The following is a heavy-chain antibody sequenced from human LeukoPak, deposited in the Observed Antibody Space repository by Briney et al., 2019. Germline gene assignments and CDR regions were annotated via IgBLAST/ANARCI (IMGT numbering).Heavy chain of an antibody. Sequence: GGSLRLSCAVSGFTFSSYEMNWVRQAPGKGLEWVSYIHSSGTAIHYADSAKGRFTISRDNAKNSVYLQMNSLRAEDTAVYYCARESPDWFDSWGQGTLVTVSS. CDR1: GFTFSSYE. V-gene: IGHV3-48*03. J-gene: IGHJ5*01. CDR2: IHSSGTAI. CDR3: ARESPDWFDS.